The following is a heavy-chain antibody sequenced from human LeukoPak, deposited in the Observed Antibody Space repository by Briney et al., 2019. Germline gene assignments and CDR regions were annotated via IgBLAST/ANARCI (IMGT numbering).Heavy chain of an antibody. Sequence: PGGSLRLSCAASGFTFSSYSMNWVRQAPGKGLEWVSYISSSSSTIYYADSVKGRFTISRDNAKNSLYLQMNSLRAEDTAVYYCARDRYNGDWGQGTMVTVSS. CDR2: ISSSSSTI. CDR3: ARDRYNGD. J-gene: IGHJ3*01. V-gene: IGHV3-48*01. CDR1: GFTFSSYS. D-gene: IGHD1-14*01.